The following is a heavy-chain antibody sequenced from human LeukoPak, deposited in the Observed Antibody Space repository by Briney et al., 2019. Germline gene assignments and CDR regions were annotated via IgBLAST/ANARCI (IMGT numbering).Heavy chain of an antibody. CDR2: ISSSGSTI. D-gene: IGHD4-23*01. J-gene: IGHJ4*02. Sequence: GGSLRLSCAASGFTFSSYEMNWVRQAPGKGLEWVSYISSSGSTIYYADSVKGRFTISRDNSKNSLYLQMNSLRAEDTAVYYCARSLTTVVTSFIIDYWGQGTLVTVSS. CDR3: ARSLTTVVTSFIIDY. V-gene: IGHV3-48*03. CDR1: GFTFSSYE.